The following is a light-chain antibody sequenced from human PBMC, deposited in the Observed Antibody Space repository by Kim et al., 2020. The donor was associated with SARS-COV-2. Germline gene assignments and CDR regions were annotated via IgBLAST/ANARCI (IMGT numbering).Light chain of an antibody. CDR3: SSYTSTITLYV. Sequence: SITISCTGTSSDVGGYDYVSGNQQHPGKAPKLMIYDVSNRPSGVSPRFSGSKSGNTASLTISGLQAEDEADYYCSSYTSTITLYVFGTGTKVTVL. CDR1: SSDVGGYDY. CDR2: DVS. V-gene: IGLV2-14*03. J-gene: IGLJ1*01.